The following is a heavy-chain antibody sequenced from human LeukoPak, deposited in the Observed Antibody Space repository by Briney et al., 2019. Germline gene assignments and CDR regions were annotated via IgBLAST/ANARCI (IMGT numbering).Heavy chain of an antibody. CDR3: AKGGYGGN. J-gene: IGHJ4*02. V-gene: IGHV3-7*03. CDR2: INQDGGEK. CDR1: GFTFSSYW. Sequence: GGSLRLSCAASGFTFSSYWMTWVRQAPGKGLEWVANINQDGGEKNYVDSVKGRFTISRDNAKNSLYLQMDSLRAEDTALYYCAKGGYGGNWGQGTLVTVSS. D-gene: IGHD6-25*01.